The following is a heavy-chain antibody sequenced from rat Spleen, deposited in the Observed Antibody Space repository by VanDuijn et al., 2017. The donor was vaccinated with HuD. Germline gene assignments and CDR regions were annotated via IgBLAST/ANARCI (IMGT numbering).Heavy chain of an antibody. CDR1: GFTFSDYY. CDR2: ISSDGRRN. J-gene: IGHJ2*01. D-gene: IGHD1-3*01. Sequence: EVQLVESDGGLVQPGRSLKLSCAASGFTFSDYYMAWVRQAPTKGLEWVATISSDGRRNYYRDSVKGRFTISRDNAKSTLYLQMDSLRSEDTATYYCARHDYGSYGNFDYWGQGVMVTVSS. V-gene: IGHV5-29*01. CDR3: ARHDYGSYGNFDY.